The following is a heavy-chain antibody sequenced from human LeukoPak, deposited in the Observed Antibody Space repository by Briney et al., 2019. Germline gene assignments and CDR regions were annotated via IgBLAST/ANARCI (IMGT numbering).Heavy chain of an antibody. CDR1: GDSISSGVYY. J-gene: IGHJ4*02. CDR2: IDHSGTT. V-gene: IGHV4-31*03. CDR3: ARDAVDDYGGKPTGLQ. Sequence: PSETLSLTCTVSGDSISSGVYYWNWIRQHPGKGLEWIGYIDHSGTTYYNPSLKSRVSIALDKSQNQFSLILDSVTAADTAVYFCARDAVDDYGGKPTGLQWGQGTLVTVSS. D-gene: IGHD5/OR15-5a*01.